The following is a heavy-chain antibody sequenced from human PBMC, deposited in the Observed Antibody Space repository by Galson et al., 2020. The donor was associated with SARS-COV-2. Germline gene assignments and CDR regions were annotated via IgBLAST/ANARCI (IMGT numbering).Heavy chain of an antibody. CDR1: GGSISSGGYY. J-gene: IGHJ4*02. Sequence: SETLSLTCTVSGGSISSGGYYWSWIRQHPGKGLERIGYNNYSGSTYYNPSLKSQVTISVATSKNQFSLKLSSVTAADTAVYYCARGGWLQSNGLDYWGQGTLVTVSS. CDR2: NNYSGST. V-gene: IGHV4-31*01. CDR3: ARGGWLQSNGLDY. D-gene: IGHD5-12*01.